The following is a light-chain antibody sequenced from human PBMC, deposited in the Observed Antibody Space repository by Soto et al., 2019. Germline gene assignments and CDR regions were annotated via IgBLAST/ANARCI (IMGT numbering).Light chain of an antibody. J-gene: IGKJ1*01. V-gene: IGKV4-1*01. CDR1: QSILNSFNNKNY. CDR2: WAS. Sequence: VMTQSPDSLAVSLGERATINCKSSQSILNSFNNKNYLAWYQQKPGQPPKLIIFWASVRESGVPDRFSGSWSGTDFTLTSSSLQAEDVAVFYCQQYYRARTFGQGTKVEIK. CDR3: QQYYRART.